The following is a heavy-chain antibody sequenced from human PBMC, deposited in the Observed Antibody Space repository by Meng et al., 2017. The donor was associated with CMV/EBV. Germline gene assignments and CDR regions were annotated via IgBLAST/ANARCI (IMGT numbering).Heavy chain of an antibody. D-gene: IGHD3-3*01. J-gene: IGHJ6*02. Sequence: GSLRLSCTVSGGSVYNGGYYWNWIRQPPGKGLEWIGYIYYNGSTNYNPSLKSRVTISVDTSKNQFSLKLRSVTTADTAVYYCARDLKSFDFWSGYSNYYYYGMDVWGQGTTVTVSS. CDR3: ARDLKSFDFWSGYSNYYYYGMDV. V-gene: IGHV4-61*08. CDR2: IYYNGST. CDR1: GGSVYNGGYY.